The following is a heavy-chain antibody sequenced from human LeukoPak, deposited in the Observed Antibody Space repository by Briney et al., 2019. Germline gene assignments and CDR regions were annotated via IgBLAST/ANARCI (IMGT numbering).Heavy chain of an antibody. J-gene: IGHJ4*02. V-gene: IGHV1-18*01. CDR3: ARVEGVVVITPVDY. Sequence: ASVKVSCKASGYTFTNYAVSWVRQAPGQGLEWMGWFSAYNGHTSYAQNLQGRVTMTTGTSTSTAYMELRSLRSDDTAVYYCARVEGVVVITPVDYWGQGTLVTVSS. D-gene: IGHD3-22*01. CDR1: GYTFTNYA. CDR2: FSAYNGHT.